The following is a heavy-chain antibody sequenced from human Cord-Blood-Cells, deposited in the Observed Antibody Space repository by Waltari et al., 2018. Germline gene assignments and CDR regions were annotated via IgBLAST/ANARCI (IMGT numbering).Heavy chain of an antibody. CDR1: GGSISSSSYY. CDR2: IYYSGRT. J-gene: IGHJ3*02. D-gene: IGHD7-27*01. V-gene: IGHV4-39*01. CDR3: ARHAGEGGAFDI. Sequence: QLQLQESGPGLVKPSETLSLTCTVSGGSISSSSYYWGWIRQPPGKGLEWIGSIYYSGRTYHNPSLKSRVTKSVDTSKNQFSLKLSSVTAADTAVYYCARHAGEGGAFDIWGQGTMVTVSS.